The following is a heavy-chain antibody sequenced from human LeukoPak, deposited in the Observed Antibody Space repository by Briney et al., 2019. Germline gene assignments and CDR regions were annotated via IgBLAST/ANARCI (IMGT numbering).Heavy chain of an antibody. CDR3: AIGYSYGPYYFDY. Sequence: SETLSLTCAVYGGSFSGYYWSWIRQPPGKGLEWIGEINHSGSTNYNPSLKSRVTISVDTSKNQFSLKLSSVTAADTAVYYCAIGYSYGPYYFDYWGQGTLVTVSS. CDR2: INHSGST. J-gene: IGHJ4*02. D-gene: IGHD5-18*01. CDR1: GGSFSGYY. V-gene: IGHV4-34*01.